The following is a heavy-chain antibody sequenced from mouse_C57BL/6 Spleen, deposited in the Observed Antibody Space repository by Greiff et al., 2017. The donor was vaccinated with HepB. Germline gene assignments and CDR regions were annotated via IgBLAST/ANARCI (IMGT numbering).Heavy chain of an antibody. J-gene: IGHJ1*03. Sequence: EVKLMESGGGLVKPGGSLKLSCAASGFTFSSYTMSWVRQTPEKRLEWVATISGGGGNTYYPDSVKGRFTISRDNAKNTLYLQMSSLRSEDTALYYCARQGYGNWYFDVWGTGTTVTVSS. CDR1: GFTFSSYT. V-gene: IGHV5-9*01. CDR3: ARQGYGNWYFDV. CDR2: ISGGGGNT. D-gene: IGHD2-10*02.